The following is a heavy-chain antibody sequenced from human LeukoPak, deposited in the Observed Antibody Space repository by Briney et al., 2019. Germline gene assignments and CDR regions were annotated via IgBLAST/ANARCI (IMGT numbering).Heavy chain of an antibody. Sequence: ASVKVSCKASGYTFTSYGISWVRQAPGQGLEWMGWISAYNGDTNYAQKLQGRVTMTTDTSTSTAYMELRSLRAEDTAVYYCAKDQNKYSSGHDFDPWGQGTLVTVSS. J-gene: IGHJ5*02. D-gene: IGHD6-19*01. V-gene: IGHV1-18*01. CDR2: ISAYNGDT. CDR3: AKDQNKYSSGHDFDP. CDR1: GYTFTSYG.